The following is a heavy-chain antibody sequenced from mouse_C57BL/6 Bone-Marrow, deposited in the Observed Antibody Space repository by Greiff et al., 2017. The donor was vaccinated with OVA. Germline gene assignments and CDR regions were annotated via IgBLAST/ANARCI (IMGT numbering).Heavy chain of an antibody. Sequence: EVKLVESGGGLVKPGGSLKLSCAASGFTFSSYAMSWVRQTPEKRLEWVATISDGGSYTYYPDNVKGRFTISRDNAKNNLYLQMSHLKSEDTAMYYCAREGTRGAYWGQGTLVTVSA. CDR3: AREGTRGAY. CDR1: GFTFSSYA. J-gene: IGHJ3*01. V-gene: IGHV5-4*01. D-gene: IGHD3-3*01. CDR2: ISDGGSYT.